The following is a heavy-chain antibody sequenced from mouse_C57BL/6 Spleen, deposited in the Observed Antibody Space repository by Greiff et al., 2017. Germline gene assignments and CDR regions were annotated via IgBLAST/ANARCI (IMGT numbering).Heavy chain of an antibody. J-gene: IGHJ2*01. Sequence: EVKLVESGGGLVQPGGSLKLSCAASGFTFSDYGMAWVRQAPRKGPEWVAFISNLAYSIYYADTVTGRFTISRENAKNTLYLEMSSLRSEDTAMYYCARRNYGYDYFDYWGQGTTLTVSS. D-gene: IGHD2-2*01. CDR3: ARRNYGYDYFDY. V-gene: IGHV5-15*04. CDR2: ISNLAYSI. CDR1: GFTFSDYG.